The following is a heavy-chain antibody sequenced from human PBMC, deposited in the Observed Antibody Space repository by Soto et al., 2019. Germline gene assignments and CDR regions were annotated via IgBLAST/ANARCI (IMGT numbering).Heavy chain of an antibody. V-gene: IGHV3-9*01. D-gene: IGHD5-12*01. CDR2: ISWSSVTF. Sequence: EVQLVESGGGLVQPGRSLRLSCAASGFTFDNYAMHWVRQAPGKGLEWVSGISWSSVTFGYADSVKGRFTISRDNAKNSLYLQMNSQRAEDTAFYYCAKDHDEDFGYDLDYFDYWGQGTLVTVSS. CDR1: GFTFDNYA. CDR3: AKDHDEDFGYDLDYFDY. J-gene: IGHJ4*02.